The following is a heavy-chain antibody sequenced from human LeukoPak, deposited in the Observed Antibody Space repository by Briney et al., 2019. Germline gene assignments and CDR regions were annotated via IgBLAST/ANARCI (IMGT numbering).Heavy chain of an antibody. CDR1: GGSISSGGYS. CDR2: IYHSGST. Sequence: SQTLSLTCAVSGGSISSGGYSWSWIRQPPGKGLEWIGYIYHSGSTYYNPSLKSRVTISVDRSKNQFSLKLSSVTAAGTAVYYCARDFEGLFDYWGQGTLVTVSS. D-gene: IGHD3-9*01. V-gene: IGHV4-30-2*01. CDR3: ARDFEGLFDY. J-gene: IGHJ4*02.